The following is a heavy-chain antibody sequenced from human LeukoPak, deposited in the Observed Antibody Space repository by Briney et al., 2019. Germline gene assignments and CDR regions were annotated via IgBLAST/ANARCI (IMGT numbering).Heavy chain of an antibody. D-gene: IGHD3-10*01. Sequence: GESLKISCKASGYNFTTYWIAWVRQMPGKGLECMGIIYPDDSDTRYSPSFQGQVTISVDRSITTAYLQWSSLKASDTAMYYCALPVRSGRGNWFDPWGQGTLVTVSS. CDR2: IYPDDSDT. CDR1: GYNFTTYW. V-gene: IGHV5-51*01. CDR3: ALPVRSGRGNWFDP. J-gene: IGHJ5*02.